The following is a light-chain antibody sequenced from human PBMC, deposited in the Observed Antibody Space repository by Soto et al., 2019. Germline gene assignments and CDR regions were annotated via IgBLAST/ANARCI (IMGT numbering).Light chain of an antibody. CDR1: QSVSSN. J-gene: IGKJ4*01. CDR2: GAS. Sequence: EIVMTQSPATLSVSPGERATLSCRASQSVSSNLAWYQQKPGQAPRLLIYGASTTTTGIPARFSGSGSGTECTLTIGSLQSEDFAVYYCQQYNKFPSLTFGGGTKVEIK. CDR3: QQYNKFPSLT. V-gene: IGKV3-15*01.